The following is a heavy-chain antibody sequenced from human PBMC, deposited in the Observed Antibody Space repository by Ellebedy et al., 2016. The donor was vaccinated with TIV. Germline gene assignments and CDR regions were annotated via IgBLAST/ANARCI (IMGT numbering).Heavy chain of an antibody. CDR3: ARGKPDGDSDY. CDR1: GGSMTNYY. D-gene: IGHD2-21*02. CDR2: IHYSGTT. V-gene: IGHV4-59*01. J-gene: IGHJ4*02. Sequence: MPGGSLRLSCTVSGGSMTNYYWSWIRQPPGKGLEWIGYIHYSGTTSYNPSLRSRLTISLDTSKKQFSLQVTSLTVADTAIYYCARGKPDGDSDYWGQGILVTVSS.